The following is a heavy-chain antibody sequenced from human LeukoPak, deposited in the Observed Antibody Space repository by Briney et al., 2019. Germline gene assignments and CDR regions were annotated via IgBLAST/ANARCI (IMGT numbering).Heavy chain of an antibody. D-gene: IGHD6-6*01. CDR3: ARRAARPERYFAY. Sequence: PSETLSLTCTVSGGSISSSSYYWGWIRQPPGKGLEWIGSIYYSGSTYYNPSLKSRVTISVDKSKNQFSLKLSSVTAADTAVYYCARRAARPERYFAYCGQGTLVTVSS. CDR1: GGSISSSSYY. V-gene: IGHV4-39*01. J-gene: IGHJ4*02. CDR2: IYYSGST.